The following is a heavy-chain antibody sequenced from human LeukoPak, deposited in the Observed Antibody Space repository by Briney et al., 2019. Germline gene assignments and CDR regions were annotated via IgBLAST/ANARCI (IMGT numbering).Heavy chain of an antibody. CDR1: GFTFSSYA. CDR2: ISGSGGST. CDR3: AKDQIMYSSGWYYFDY. D-gene: IGHD6-19*01. J-gene: IGHJ4*02. Sequence: QPGGSLRLSCAASGFTFSSYAMSWVRQAPGKGLEWVSAISGSGGSTCYADSVKGRFTISRDNSKNTLYLQMNSLRAEDTAVYYCAKDQIMYSSGWYYFDYWGQGTLVTVSS. V-gene: IGHV3-23*01.